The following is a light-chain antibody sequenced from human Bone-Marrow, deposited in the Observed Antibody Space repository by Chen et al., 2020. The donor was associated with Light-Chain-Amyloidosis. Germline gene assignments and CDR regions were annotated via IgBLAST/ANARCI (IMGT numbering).Light chain of an antibody. J-gene: IGKJ2*01. CDR1: QGISNY. CDR2: AAS. CDR3: QKYNSAPYT. Sequence: DIQMTQSPSSLSASVGDRVTITCRASQGISNYLAWYKQKPGKVPKLLIYAASTLQSGVPSRFSGSGSWAEFTLIISSLLPEDVATYYCQKYNSAPYTFGQRTKQEIK. V-gene: IGKV1-27*01.